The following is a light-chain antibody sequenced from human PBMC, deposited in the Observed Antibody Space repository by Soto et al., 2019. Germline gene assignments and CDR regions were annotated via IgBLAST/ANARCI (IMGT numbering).Light chain of an antibody. Sequence: DIPMTQSPSSISASVGDRVTITCRASQPISSWLAWYQQVPGQAPYLLIYPASTLQSGVPSRFSGSGSGTDFTLTINSLQPEDFAIYYCQQRSNWPLTFGGGTKVEI. CDR1: QPISSW. J-gene: IGKJ4*01. CDR3: QQRSNWPLT. CDR2: PAS. V-gene: IGKV1-12*01.